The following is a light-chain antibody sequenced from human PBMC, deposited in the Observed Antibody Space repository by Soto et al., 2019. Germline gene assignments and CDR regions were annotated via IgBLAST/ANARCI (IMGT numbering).Light chain of an antibody. CDR3: QQYNNWPRT. Sequence: EIVMTQSPATLSVSPGERATLSCRARQSVRSNLAWYQQKPGQAPRLLIYGASTRATGIPARFSGSGSGTEFTLTISSLQSEDFAVYYWQQYNNWPRTFGQGTKVEIK. CDR2: GAS. J-gene: IGKJ1*01. CDR1: QSVRSN. V-gene: IGKV3-15*01.